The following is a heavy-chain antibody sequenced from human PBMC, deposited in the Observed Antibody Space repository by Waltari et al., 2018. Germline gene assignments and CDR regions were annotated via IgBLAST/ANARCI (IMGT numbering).Heavy chain of an antibody. CDR1: GYTFTGYY. V-gene: IGHV1-2*02. Sequence: QVQLVQSGAEVKKPGASVKVSCKASGYTFTGYYMHWVRMAPGQGSEWMGWINPNSGGTNYAKNVQGRVTMTRDTSISTAYMELSRLRADDTAVYYCARGPFIGWGPGLGGDYWGQGTLVTVSS. CDR2: INPNSGGT. D-gene: IGHD3-16*02. CDR3: ARGPFIGWGPGLGGDY. J-gene: IGHJ4*02.